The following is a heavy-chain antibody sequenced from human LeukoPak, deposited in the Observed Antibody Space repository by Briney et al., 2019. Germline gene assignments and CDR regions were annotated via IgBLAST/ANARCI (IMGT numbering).Heavy chain of an antibody. V-gene: IGHV3-20*04. D-gene: IGHD6-13*01. CDR2: INWNGGST. CDR3: ARERSIAAAGTIDY. Sequence: GGSLRLSCAASGFTFDDYGMSWVRQAPGKGLEWVSGINWNGGSTGYADSVKGRFTISRDNAKNSLYLQMNSLRAEDTALYYCARERSIAAAGTIDYWGQGTLVTVSS. CDR1: GFTFDDYG. J-gene: IGHJ4*02.